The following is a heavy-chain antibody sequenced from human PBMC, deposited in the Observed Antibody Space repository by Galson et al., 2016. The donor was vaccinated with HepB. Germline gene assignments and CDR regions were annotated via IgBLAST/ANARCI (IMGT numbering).Heavy chain of an antibody. Sequence: SLRLSCAASGFTFSSSAMHWVRQAPGKGLEWVTIISYDGSYTSFADSVRGRFTVSRDNSKNTLYLQMDSLRAEDPAIYYCARQRGKQLWSENTLDYWGQGTLVTVSS. V-gene: IGHV3-30*04. CDR1: GFTFSSSA. J-gene: IGHJ4*02. D-gene: IGHD5-24*01. CDR2: ISYDGSYT. CDR3: ARQRGKQLWSENTLDY.